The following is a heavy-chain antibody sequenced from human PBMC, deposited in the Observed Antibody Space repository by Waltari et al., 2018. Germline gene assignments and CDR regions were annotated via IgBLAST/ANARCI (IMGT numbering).Heavy chain of an antibody. V-gene: IGHV4-61*02. J-gene: IGHJ3*02. CDR1: GGSISSGSYY. D-gene: IGHD5-18*01. Sequence: QVQLQESGPGLVKPSQTLSLTCTVSGGSISSGSYYWRWIRPPAGKGLEWIGRIYTSGSTNYNPSLKSRVTISVDTSKNQFSLKLSSVTAADTAVYYCTRTLRGYSYGLTFGAFDIWGQGTMVTVSS. CDR3: TRTLRGYSYGLTFGAFDI. CDR2: IYTSGST.